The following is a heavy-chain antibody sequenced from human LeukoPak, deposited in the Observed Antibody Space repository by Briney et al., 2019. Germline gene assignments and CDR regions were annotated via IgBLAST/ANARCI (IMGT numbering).Heavy chain of an antibody. V-gene: IGHV3-23*01. D-gene: IGHD6-13*01. Sequence: PGGSLRLSCAASGFTFDDYAMHWVRQAPGKGLEWVSAISGSGGSTYYADSVKGRFTISRDNSKNTLYLQMNSLRAEDTAVYYCAKDGSAADPAGGDAFDIWGQGTMVTVSS. J-gene: IGHJ3*02. CDR3: AKDGSAADPAGGDAFDI. CDR2: ISGSGGST. CDR1: GFTFDDYA.